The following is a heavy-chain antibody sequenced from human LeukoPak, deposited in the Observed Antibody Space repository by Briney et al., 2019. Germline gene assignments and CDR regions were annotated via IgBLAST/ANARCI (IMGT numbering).Heavy chain of an antibody. CDR1: GFTFSSYG. CDR2: IRYDGSNK. Sequence: GGSLRLSCAASGFTFSSYGMHWVRQAPGKGLEWVAFIRYDGSNKYYADSVKGRFTISRDNSKNTLYLQMNSLRAEDTAVYYCAKGYSGSYYSENAFDIWGQGTMVTVSS. CDR3: AKGYSGSYYSENAFDI. V-gene: IGHV3-30*02. J-gene: IGHJ3*02. D-gene: IGHD1-26*01.